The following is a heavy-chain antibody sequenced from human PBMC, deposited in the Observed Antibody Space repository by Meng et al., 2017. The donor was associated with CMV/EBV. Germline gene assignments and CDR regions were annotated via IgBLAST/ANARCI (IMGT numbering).Heavy chain of an antibody. V-gene: IGHV3-30*02. D-gene: IGHD2-2*03. CDR2: IRYDGSNK. Sequence: GESLKISCAASGFTFSSYGMHWVRQAPGKGLEWVAFIRYDGSNKYYADSVKGRFTISRDNSKNTLYLQMNSLRAEDTAVYYCAKDLDIVIVPAAVKGYYYYYGMDVWGQGTTVTV. CDR1: GFTFSSYG. J-gene: IGHJ6*02. CDR3: AKDLDIVIVPAAVKGYYYYYGMDV.